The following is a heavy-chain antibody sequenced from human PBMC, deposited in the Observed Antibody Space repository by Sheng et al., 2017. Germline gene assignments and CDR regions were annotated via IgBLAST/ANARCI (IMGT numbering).Heavy chain of an antibody. J-gene: IGHJ4*02. Sequence: EVQLLESGGGLVQPGGSLRLSCTASGFTFKNYWMHWVRQVPGEGLVWVSRINTDGSDTTYADSVKGRFTISRDNAKNTLYLEINSLRAEDTAMYFCSRDDFWSPNGVSFDLWGQGTLVTVSS. CDR1: GFTFKNYW. CDR3: SRDDFWSPNGVSFDL. D-gene: IGHD3-3*01. CDR2: INTDGSDT. V-gene: IGHV3-74*03.